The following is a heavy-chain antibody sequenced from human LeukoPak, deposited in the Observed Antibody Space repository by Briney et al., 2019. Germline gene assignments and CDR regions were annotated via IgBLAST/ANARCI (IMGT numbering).Heavy chain of an antibody. CDR3: ARDRDSSGWSQPRYFDL. J-gene: IGHJ2*01. CDR2: IYYSGST. D-gene: IGHD6-19*01. CDR1: GGSFSGYY. V-gene: IGHV4-34*01. Sequence: SETLSLTCAVYGGSFSGYYWGWIRQPPGKGLEWIGSIYYSGSTYYNPSLKSRVTISVDTSKNQFSLKLSSVTAADTAVYYCARDRDSSGWSQPRYFDLWGRGTLVTVSS.